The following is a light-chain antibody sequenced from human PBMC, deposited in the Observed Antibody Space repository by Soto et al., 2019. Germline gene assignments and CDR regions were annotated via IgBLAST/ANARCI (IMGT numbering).Light chain of an antibody. J-gene: IGKJ1*01. CDR3: QHYNSYSEA. V-gene: IGKV1-5*03. CDR2: EGS. CDR1: QTISSW. Sequence: DIPMTQSPSTLSGPVGDRVTITCRASQTISSWLAWYQQKPGKAPKLLIYEGSTLKSGVPSRFSGSGSGTEFTLTISSLQPDDFATYYCQHYNSYSEAFGQGTKVELK.